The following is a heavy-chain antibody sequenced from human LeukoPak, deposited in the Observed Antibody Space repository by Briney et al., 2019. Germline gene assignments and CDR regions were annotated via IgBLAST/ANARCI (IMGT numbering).Heavy chain of an antibody. Sequence: PGGSLRLSCAASGFTFSDYYMSWIRQAPGKGLEWVSAISGSGGSTYYADSVKGRFTISRDNSKNTLYLQMNSLRAEDTAVYYCAKYAGYIVVVPAAALSWGQGTLVTVSS. CDR1: GFTFSDYY. D-gene: IGHD2-2*01. CDR3: AKYAGYIVVVPAAALS. J-gene: IGHJ5*02. CDR2: ISGSGGST. V-gene: IGHV3-23*01.